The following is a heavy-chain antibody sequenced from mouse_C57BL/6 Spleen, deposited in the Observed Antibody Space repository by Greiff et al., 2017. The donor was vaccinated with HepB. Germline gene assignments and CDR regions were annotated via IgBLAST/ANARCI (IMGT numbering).Heavy chain of an antibody. Sequence: VQLQQPGAELVKPGASVKLSCKASGYTFTSYWMHWVKQRPGQGLEWIGMIHPNSGSTNYNEKFKSKTTLTVDKSSSTAYMQLSSLTSEDSAVYYCARDDGAWFAYWGQGTLVTVSA. CDR1: GYTFTSYW. D-gene: IGHD2-12*01. CDR3: ARDDGAWFAY. V-gene: IGHV1-64*01. CDR2: IHPNSGST. J-gene: IGHJ3*01.